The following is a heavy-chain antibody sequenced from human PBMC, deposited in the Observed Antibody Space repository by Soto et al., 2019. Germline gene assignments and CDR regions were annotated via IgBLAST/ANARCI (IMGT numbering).Heavy chain of an antibody. Sequence: GGSLRLSCAASGFTFSSYGMHWVRQAPGKGLEWVAVISYDGSNKYYADSVKGRFTISRDNSKNTLYLQMNSLRAEDTAVYYCAKXGAEYQLLYREYNWFDPWGQGTLVTVSS. CDR3: AKXGAEYQLLYREYNWFDP. J-gene: IGHJ5*02. V-gene: IGHV3-30*18. D-gene: IGHD2-2*02. CDR2: ISYDGSNK. CDR1: GFTFSSYG.